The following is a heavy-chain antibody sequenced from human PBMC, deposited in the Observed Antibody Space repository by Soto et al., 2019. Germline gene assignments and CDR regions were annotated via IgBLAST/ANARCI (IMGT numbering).Heavy chain of an antibody. Sequence: QVQLVQSGAELKKTGSSVTVSCRASGDTFSSYAVNWVRQAPGRGLEWMGRIITVLGTTDYAQNFKGRVTITAETSTKTVYMELSSLRSEDKAVYYCARRRYCGYDCYHKHYYGMDVWGQGTTVTVAS. CDR1: GDTFSSYA. V-gene: IGHV1-69*08. CDR3: ARRRYCGYDCYHKHYYGMDV. D-gene: IGHD2-21*01. J-gene: IGHJ6*02. CDR2: IITVLGTT.